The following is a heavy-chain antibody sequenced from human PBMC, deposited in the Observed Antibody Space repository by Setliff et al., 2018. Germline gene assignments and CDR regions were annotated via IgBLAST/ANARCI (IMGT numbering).Heavy chain of an antibody. J-gene: IGHJ4*02. D-gene: IGHD2-2*01. CDR1: GGSISSYY. Sequence: SETLSLTCTVSGGSISSYYWSWIRQPPGKGLEWIGYIYYSGSTYYNPSLESRVTISVDTSKNQVSLKLSSMTAADTAVYYCARGRPPLVGDYWGQGTLVTVSS. V-gene: IGHV4-59*12. CDR2: IYYSGST. CDR3: ARGRPPLVGDY.